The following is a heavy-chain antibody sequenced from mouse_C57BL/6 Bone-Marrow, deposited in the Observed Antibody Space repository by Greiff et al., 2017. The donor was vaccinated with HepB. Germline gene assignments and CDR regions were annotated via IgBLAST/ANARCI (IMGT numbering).Heavy chain of an antibody. D-gene: IGHD2-12*01. CDR3: ASYYRDFDY. J-gene: IGHJ2*01. CDR1: GFTFSDYG. Sequence: DVMLVESGGGLVKPGGSLKLSCAASGFTFSDYGMHWVRQAPEKGLEWVAYISSGSSTIYYADTVKGRFTISRDNAKNTLFLQMTSLRSEDTAMYYCASYYRDFDYWGQGTTLTVSS. CDR2: ISSGSSTI. V-gene: IGHV5-17*01.